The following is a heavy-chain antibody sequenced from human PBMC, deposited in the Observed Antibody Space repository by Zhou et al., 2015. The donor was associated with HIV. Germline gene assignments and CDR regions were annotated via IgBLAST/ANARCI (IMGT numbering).Heavy chain of an antibody. V-gene: IGHV3-33*01. CDR2: IWYDGSYK. CDR1: GFTFNWHG. D-gene: IGHD2-2*01. CDR3: ARDAIVVVPAAHDY. J-gene: IGHJ4*02. Sequence: QVQLVESGGGVVQPGRSLRLSCAASGFTFNWHGMHWVRQAPGKGLEWVAVIWYDGSYKYYGDSVKGRFTISRDNPKNTLYLEMNSLRVEDTAVYYCARDAIVVVPAAHDYWGQGTLVTVSS.